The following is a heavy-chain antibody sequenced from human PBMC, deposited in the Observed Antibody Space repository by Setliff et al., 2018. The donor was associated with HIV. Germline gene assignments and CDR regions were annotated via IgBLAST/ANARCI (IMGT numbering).Heavy chain of an antibody. Sequence: GGSLRLSCAASGFTFSDYYMSWIRQAPGKGLEWVSYISSSSSYTNYADSVKGRFTISRDNANNSLYLQMNSLRAEDTAVYYCARESKYYNFWSGYYSNWFDPWGQGTLVTVSS. J-gene: IGHJ5*02. V-gene: IGHV3-11*05. CDR3: ARESKYYNFWSGYYSNWFDP. CDR1: GFTFSDYY. CDR2: ISSSSSYT. D-gene: IGHD3-3*01.